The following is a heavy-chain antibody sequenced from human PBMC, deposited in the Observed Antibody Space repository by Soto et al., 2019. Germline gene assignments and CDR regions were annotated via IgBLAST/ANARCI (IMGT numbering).Heavy chain of an antibody. V-gene: IGHV1-18*01. CDR3: ARAGVYDILTGPIRQYYFDY. CDR1: GYTFTSYV. D-gene: IGHD3-9*01. CDR2: ISAYNGNT. J-gene: IGHJ4*02. Sequence: ASVKVSCKASGYTFTSYVISWVRQAPGQGLEWMGWISAYNGNTNYAQKLQGRVTMTTDTSTSTAYMELRSLRSDDTAVYYCARAGVYDILTGPIRQYYFDYWGQGTLVTVSS.